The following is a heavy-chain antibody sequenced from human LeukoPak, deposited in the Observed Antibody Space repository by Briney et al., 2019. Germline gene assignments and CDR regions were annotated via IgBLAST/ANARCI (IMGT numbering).Heavy chain of an antibody. D-gene: IGHD3-22*01. CDR3: ARDSYYYDSSGDNLGY. CDR1: GGSFSGYY. J-gene: IGHJ4*02. V-gene: IGHV4-34*01. Sequence: SSETLSLTCAVYGGSFSGYYWSWIRQPPGKGLEWIGEINHSGSTNYNPSLKSRVTISVDTSKNQFSLKLSSVTAADTAVYYCARDSYYYDSSGDNLGYWGQGTLVTVSS. CDR2: INHSGST.